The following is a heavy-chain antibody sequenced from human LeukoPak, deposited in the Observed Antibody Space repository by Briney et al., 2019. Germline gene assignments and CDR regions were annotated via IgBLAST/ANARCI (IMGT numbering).Heavy chain of an antibody. V-gene: IGHV1-69*13. J-gene: IGHJ6*02. Sequence: ASVKVSCTASGGTFSSYAISWVRQAPGQGLEWMGGIIPIFGTANYAQKFQGRVTITADESTSTAYMELSSLRSEDTAVYYCARGSRYYGMDVWGQGTTVTVSS. CDR2: IIPIFGTA. CDR1: GGTFSSYA. CDR3: ARGSRYYGMDV.